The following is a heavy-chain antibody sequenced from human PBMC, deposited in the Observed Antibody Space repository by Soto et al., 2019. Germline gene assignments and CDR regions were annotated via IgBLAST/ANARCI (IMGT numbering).Heavy chain of an antibody. J-gene: IGHJ3*02. Sequence: PGGSLRLSCPASGLTLGAYAMSWFRQAPGKGMEWVGFIRSKAHGGTTEYAASVKGRFTISRADSNSIAYLQMNSLKTEDTAVYYCTRDFGGMIVVVTDAFDIWGQGTMVTVSS. CDR2: IRSKAHGGTT. CDR3: TRDFGGMIVVVTDAFDI. CDR1: GLTLGAYA. D-gene: IGHD3-22*01. V-gene: IGHV3-49*03.